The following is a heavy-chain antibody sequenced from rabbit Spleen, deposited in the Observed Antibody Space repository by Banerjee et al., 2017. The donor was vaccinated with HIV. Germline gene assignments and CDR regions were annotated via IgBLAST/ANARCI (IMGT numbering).Heavy chain of an antibody. CDR3: ARGSATMTMVIIGFYLSL. CDR2: IYGGSGANT. CDR1: GFSFSSSYS. Sequence: QSLEESGGDLVKPEGSLTLTCTAAGFSFSSSYSMCWVRQAPGKGLEWIACIYGGSGANTHYASWAKGRFTISKTSSTTVTLQMTTLTAADTATYFCARGSATMTMVIIGFYLSLWGPGTLVTVS. V-gene: IGHV1S40*01. J-gene: IGHJ4*01. D-gene: IGHD2-1*01.